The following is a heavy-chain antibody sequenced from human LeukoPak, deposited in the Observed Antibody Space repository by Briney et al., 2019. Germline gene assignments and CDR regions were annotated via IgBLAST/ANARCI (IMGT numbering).Heavy chain of an antibody. D-gene: IGHD4-17*01. CDR2: IYYSGST. J-gene: IGHJ4*02. CDR3: ARGSDFGDF. Sequence: GSLRLSCAASGFTVSSNYVSWIRQPPGKGLEWIGYIYYSGSTSYNPSLKGRVTMSVDTSKNQFSLRLSSVTAADTAVYYCARGSDFGDFWGQGTLVTVSS. V-gene: IGHV4-59*02. CDR1: GFTVSSNY.